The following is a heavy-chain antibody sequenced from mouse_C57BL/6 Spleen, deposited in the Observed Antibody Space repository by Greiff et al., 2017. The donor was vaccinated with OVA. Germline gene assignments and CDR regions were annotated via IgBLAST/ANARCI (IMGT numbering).Heavy chain of an antibody. CDR2: INPDSSTI. D-gene: IGHD4-1*01. J-gene: IGHJ1*03. V-gene: IGHV4-1*01. Sequence: AASGIDFSRYWMSWVRRAPGKGLEWIGEINPDSSTINYAPSLKDKFIISRDNAKNTLYLQMSKVRSEDTALYYCASTGTSGYFDVWGTGTTVTVSS. CDR3: ASTGTSGYFDV. CDR1: GIDFSRYW.